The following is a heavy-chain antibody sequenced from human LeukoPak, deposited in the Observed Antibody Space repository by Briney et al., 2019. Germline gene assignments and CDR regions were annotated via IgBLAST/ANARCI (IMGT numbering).Heavy chain of an antibody. CDR1: GYTLTELS. Sequence: ASVKVSCKVSGYTLTELSMHWVRQAPGKGLEWMGGFDPEDGETIYAQKFQGRVTMTEDTSTDTAYMELSSLRAEDTAVYYCARTYYDFWSGYPTHMDVWGKGTTVTVSS. D-gene: IGHD3-3*01. CDR3: ARTYYDFWSGYPTHMDV. V-gene: IGHV1-24*01. J-gene: IGHJ6*04. CDR2: FDPEDGET.